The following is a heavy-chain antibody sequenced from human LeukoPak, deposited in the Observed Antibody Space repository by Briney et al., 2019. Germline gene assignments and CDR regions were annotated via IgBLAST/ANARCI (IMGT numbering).Heavy chain of an antibody. CDR3: ARVPTNSYGFGQ. J-gene: IGHJ4*02. V-gene: IGHV3-74*01. Sequence: PGRSLRLSCAASGFGFSVYWMHWVRQAPGKGLVWVAHINEDGTSASHADSVKGRFTISRDNAKNTLYLQMNSLTVEDTAVYYCARVPTNSYGFGQWGQGSLVTVSS. CDR2: INEDGTSA. CDR1: GFGFSVYW. D-gene: IGHD5-18*01.